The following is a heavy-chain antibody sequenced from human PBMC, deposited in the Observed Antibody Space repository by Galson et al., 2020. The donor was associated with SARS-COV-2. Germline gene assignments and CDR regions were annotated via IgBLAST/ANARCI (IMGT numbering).Heavy chain of an antibody. CDR1: GFTFSSYA. D-gene: IGHD6-19*01. CDR3: AKDLGPQWLADSFDY. CDR2: ISGSGGST. Sequence: GGSMRLSCAASGFTFSSYAMSWVRQAPGKGLEWVSAISGSGGSTYYADSVKGRFTIPRDNSKNTLYLQMNSLRAEDTAVYYCAKDLGPQWLADSFDYWGQGTLVTVSS. V-gene: IGHV3-23*01. J-gene: IGHJ4*02.